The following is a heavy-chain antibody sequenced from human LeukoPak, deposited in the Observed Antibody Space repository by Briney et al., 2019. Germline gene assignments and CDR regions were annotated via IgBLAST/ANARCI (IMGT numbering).Heavy chain of an antibody. CDR3: ARGRIYYDSTGYYY. Sequence: SETLSLTCAVYGGSFSGYYWSWIRQPPGKGLEWIGYIYYSGNTNYNPSLKSRVTISVDTSKNQFSLRLTSVTAADTAVYYCARGRIYYDSTGYYYWGQGTLVTVSS. CDR1: GGSFSGYY. V-gene: IGHV4-59*01. J-gene: IGHJ4*02. CDR2: IYYSGNT. D-gene: IGHD3-22*01.